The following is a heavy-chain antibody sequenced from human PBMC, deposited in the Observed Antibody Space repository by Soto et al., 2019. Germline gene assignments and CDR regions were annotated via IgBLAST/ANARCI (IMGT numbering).Heavy chain of an antibody. CDR2: ISYDGSNK. V-gene: IGHV3-30*18. CDR1: GFTFSSYG. Sequence: QVQLVESGGGVVQPGRSLRLSCAASGFTFSSYGMHWVRQAPGKGLEWVAVISYDGSNKYYADSVKGRFTISRDNSKNTLYLQKNSLRAEDTAVYYCAKAPNPPLYFDYWGQGTLVTVSS. J-gene: IGHJ4*02. CDR3: AKAPNPPLYFDY.